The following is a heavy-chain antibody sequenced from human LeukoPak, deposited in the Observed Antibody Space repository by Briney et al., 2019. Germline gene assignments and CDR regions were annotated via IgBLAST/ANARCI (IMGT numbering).Heavy chain of an antibody. CDR3: ARASASTYCYGSGTFYY. D-gene: IGHD3-10*01. Sequence: SQTLSLTCAISGDSVSSNSTAWMWIRQSPSRGLEWLGRTYYGSKWYNDYAASVKSRITINPDTSNNQFSLQLNSVTPENTTVYYCARASASTYCYGSGTFYYWGQGTLVTVSS. J-gene: IGHJ4*02. CDR1: GDSVSSNSTA. V-gene: IGHV6-1*01. CDR2: TYYGSKWYN.